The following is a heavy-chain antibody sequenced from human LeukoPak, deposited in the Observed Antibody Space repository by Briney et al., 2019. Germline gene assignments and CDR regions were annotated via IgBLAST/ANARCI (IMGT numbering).Heavy chain of an antibody. V-gene: IGHV1-69*06. D-gene: IGHD3-22*01. CDR3: ARVGYDSSGYPQFFDY. CDR2: IIPIFGTA. Sequence: SSVKVSCKASGGTFSSYAISWVRQAPGQGLEWMGRIIPIFGTANYAQKFQGRVTITADKSTSTAYMELSSLRSEDTAVYYCARVGYDSSGYPQFFDYWGQGTLVTVSS. J-gene: IGHJ4*02. CDR1: GGTFSSYA.